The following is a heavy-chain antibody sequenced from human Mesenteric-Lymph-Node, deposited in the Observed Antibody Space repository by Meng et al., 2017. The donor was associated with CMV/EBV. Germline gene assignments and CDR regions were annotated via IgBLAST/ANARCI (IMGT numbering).Heavy chain of an antibody. Sequence: GGSLRLSCAASGFTFSSYWMHWVRQAPGKGLEWVTIISYDGKNKYYADSVKGRLTISRDNSGNTLHLQMKSLMSEDTALYYCARDSETVWKTAVSVAATLFDFWGQGALVTVSS. CDR2: ISYDGKNK. D-gene: IGHD5/OR15-5a*01. CDR1: GFTFSSYW. CDR3: ARDSETVWKTAVSVAATLFDF. J-gene: IGHJ4*02. V-gene: IGHV3-30*03.